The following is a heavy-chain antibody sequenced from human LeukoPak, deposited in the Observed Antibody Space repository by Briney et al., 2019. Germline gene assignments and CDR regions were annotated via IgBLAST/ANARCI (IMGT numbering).Heavy chain of an antibody. CDR3: ARVKDPGGYYYYYYMDI. V-gene: IGHV4-34*01. J-gene: IGHJ6*03. CDR2: INHSGST. CDR1: GGSFSGHY. Sequence: SETLSLTCAVYGGSFSGHYWTWIRQPPGKGLEWIGEINHSGSTNYNPSLKSRVTIVDTSKNQFSLKVSSVTAADTAVYYCARVKDPGGYYYYYYMDIWGKGNTVTVSS. D-gene: IGHD3-16*01.